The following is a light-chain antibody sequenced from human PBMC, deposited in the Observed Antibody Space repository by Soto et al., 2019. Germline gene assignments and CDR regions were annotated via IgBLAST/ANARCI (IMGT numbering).Light chain of an antibody. CDR1: SSDVGGHDY. J-gene: IGLJ2*01. CDR3: SSYTTGSRML. V-gene: IGLV2-14*01. Sequence: QSALTQPASVSGSPGQSITISCTGTSSDVGGHDYVSWYQQHPGKAPKLLIYEVSHRPSGVSDRFSGSRSDNTASLTLSGLQAEDEATYYCSSYTTGSRMLFGGGTKVTVL. CDR2: EVS.